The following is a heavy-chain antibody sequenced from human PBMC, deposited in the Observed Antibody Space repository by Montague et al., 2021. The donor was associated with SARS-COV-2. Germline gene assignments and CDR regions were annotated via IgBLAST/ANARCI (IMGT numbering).Heavy chain of an antibody. CDR2: IYNSGTT. J-gene: IGHJ5*02. CDR3: ARHRNYGDHSLDNWFHP. V-gene: IGHV4-39*01. Sequence: SETLSLTCTVSGGSTSCPNCYWGWIRQAPGKGSDWIGTIYNSGTTYYNPSLKSRLTISIDTSKNQFSLKLTSVTAADTAVYYCARHRNYGDHSLDNWFHPWGQGTLVTVSS. D-gene: IGHD4-17*01. CDR1: GGSTSCPNCY.